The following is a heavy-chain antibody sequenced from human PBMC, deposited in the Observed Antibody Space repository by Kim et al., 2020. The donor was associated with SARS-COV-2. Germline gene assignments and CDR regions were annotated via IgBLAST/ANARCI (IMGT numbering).Heavy chain of an antibody. D-gene: IGHD5-12*01. J-gene: IGHJ4*02. CDR2: MVAGNGNT. Sequence: ASVKVSCKASGYTFTSYTIHWVRQTPGQRFEWMGCMVAGNGNTKYSQKFDGRVTMTRDTSASTAYMELNSLASEDTAVYYCAREGLATLAQCEYWAQGRRVTVPS. CDR3: AREGLATLAQCEY. CDR1: GYTFTSYT. V-gene: IGHV1-3*01.